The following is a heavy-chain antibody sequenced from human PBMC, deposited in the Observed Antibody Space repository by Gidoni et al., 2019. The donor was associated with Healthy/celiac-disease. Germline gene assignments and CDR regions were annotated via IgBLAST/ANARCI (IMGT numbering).Heavy chain of an antibody. D-gene: IGHD3-22*01. CDR2: ISYDGSNK. J-gene: IGHJ4*02. CDR1: GFTFSSYA. V-gene: IGHV3-30-3*01. CDR3: ARGSSGYSFDY. Sequence: QVQLVESGGGVVQPGRSLSLSCAASGFTFSSYAMHWVRQAPGKGLEWVAVISYDGSNKYYADSVKGRFTISRDNSKNTLYLQMNSLRAEDTAVYYCARGSSGYSFDYWGQGTLVTVSS.